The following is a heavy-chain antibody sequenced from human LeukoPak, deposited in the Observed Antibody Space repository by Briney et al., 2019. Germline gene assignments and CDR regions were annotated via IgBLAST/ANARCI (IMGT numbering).Heavy chain of an antibody. V-gene: IGHV4-34*01. CDR2: INHSGST. CDR3: ARGIVVVPAAGNWFDP. J-gene: IGHJ5*02. CDR1: GGSFSGYY. Sequence: SETLSLTCAVYGGSFSGYYWSWIRQPPGKGLEWIGEINHSGSTNYNPSLKSRVTISVDTSKNQSSLKLSSVTAADTAVYYCARGIVVVPAAGNWFDPWGQGTLVTVSS. D-gene: IGHD2-2*01.